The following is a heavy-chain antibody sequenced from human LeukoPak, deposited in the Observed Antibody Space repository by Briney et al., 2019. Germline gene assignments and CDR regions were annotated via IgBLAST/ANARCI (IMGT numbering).Heavy chain of an antibody. J-gene: IGHJ4*02. CDR2: INPNSGGT. V-gene: IGHV1-2*02. D-gene: IGHD3-3*01. CDR3: ARGSYDFWSGYYDY. Sequence: GASVKVSCKASGYTFTGYYMHWVRQAPGQRLEWMGWINPNSGGTNYAQKFQGRVTMTRDTSISTAYMELSRLRSEDTAVYYCARGSYDFWSGYYDYWGQGTLVTVSS. CDR1: GYTFTGYY.